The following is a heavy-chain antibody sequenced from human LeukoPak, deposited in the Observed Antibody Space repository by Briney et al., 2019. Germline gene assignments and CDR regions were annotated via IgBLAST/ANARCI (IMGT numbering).Heavy chain of an antibody. Sequence: PGGALRLSCAASGLTFSNYAMSWFRQAPGKGLEWVSGITSGFTPHYADSAKGRFTISRDNSKNTFHLQMNSLRAEDTAVYYCAKDYSDSRVGDVFFEYWGQGTLVTVSS. V-gene: IGHV3-23*01. D-gene: IGHD1-26*01. CDR1: GLTFSNYA. CDR2: ITSGFTP. J-gene: IGHJ4*02. CDR3: AKDYSDSRVGDVFFEY.